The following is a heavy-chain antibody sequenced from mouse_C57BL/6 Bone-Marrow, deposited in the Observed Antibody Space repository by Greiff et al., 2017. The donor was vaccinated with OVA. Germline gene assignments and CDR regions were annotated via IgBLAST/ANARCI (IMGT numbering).Heavy chain of an antibody. CDR2: ISSGSSTI. V-gene: IGHV5-17*01. D-gene: IGHD2-4*01. Sequence: EVNLVESGGGLVKPGGSLKLSCAASGFTFSDYGMHWVRQAPEKGPEWVAYISSGSSTIYYADTVKGRFTISRDNAKNTLFLQMTSLRSEDTAMYYCARWDYDDLDYWGQGTSVTVSS. CDR1: GFTFSDYG. CDR3: ARWDYDDLDY. J-gene: IGHJ4*01.